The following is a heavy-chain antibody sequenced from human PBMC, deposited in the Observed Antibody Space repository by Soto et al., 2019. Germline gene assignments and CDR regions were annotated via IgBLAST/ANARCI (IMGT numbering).Heavy chain of an antibody. CDR2: IDTSGNT. J-gene: IGHJ6*02. V-gene: IGHV4-4*07. CDR1: FDSITTYS. D-gene: IGHD6-13*01. Sequence: PSKTLSLTCHVSFDSITTYSWSWIRQPSGKGLEWIGRIDTSGNTNYNPSLKSRVTMSVDTSKKQFSLKLTSVTAADTAVYYCARYSNNWFQTEGMDVWGQGTTVTGSS. CDR3: ARYSNNWFQTEGMDV.